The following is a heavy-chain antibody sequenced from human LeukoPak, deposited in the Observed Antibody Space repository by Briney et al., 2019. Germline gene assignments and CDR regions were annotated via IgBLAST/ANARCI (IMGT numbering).Heavy chain of an antibody. D-gene: IGHD4-23*01. Sequence: GGSLRLSCAASGFSFSSYSMNWVRQAPGKGLEWVSAISGSGGSTYYADSVKGRFTISRDNSKNTLYLQMNSLRAEDTAVYYCAKGGNGGNSGKFDYWGQGTLVTVSS. CDR2: ISGSGGST. CDR1: GFSFSSYS. CDR3: AKGGNGGNSGKFDY. V-gene: IGHV3-23*01. J-gene: IGHJ4*02.